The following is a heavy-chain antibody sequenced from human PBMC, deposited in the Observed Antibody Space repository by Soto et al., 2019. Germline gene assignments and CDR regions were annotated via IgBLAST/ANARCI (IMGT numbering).Heavy chain of an antibody. CDR3: ARGYCSSTSCYAGPKWYGMDV. CDR1: GYTFTSYY. J-gene: IGHJ6*02. CDR2: INPSGGST. D-gene: IGHD2-2*01. Sequence: ASVKVSCKASGYTFTSYYMHWVRQAPGQGLEWMGIINPSGGSTSYAQKFQGRVTMTRDTSTSTVYMELSSLRSEDTAVYYCARGYCSSTSCYAGPKWYGMDVWGQGTTVTVSS. V-gene: IGHV1-46*01.